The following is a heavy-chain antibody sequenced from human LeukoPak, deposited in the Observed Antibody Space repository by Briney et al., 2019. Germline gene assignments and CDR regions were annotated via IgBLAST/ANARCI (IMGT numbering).Heavy chain of an antibody. CDR2: IRSKPQSYAT. CDR1: GFTFSDSA. V-gene: IGHV3-73*01. CDR3: AKTPKTGSFDY. Sequence: GGSLKLSCAASGFTFSDSAIHWVRQASGKGLEWVGRIRSKPQSYATAYVESLKGRFTISRDNSRNTLYLQMNSLRVEDTAVYFCAKTPKTGSFDYWGQGTLVTVFS. D-gene: IGHD7-27*01. J-gene: IGHJ4*02.